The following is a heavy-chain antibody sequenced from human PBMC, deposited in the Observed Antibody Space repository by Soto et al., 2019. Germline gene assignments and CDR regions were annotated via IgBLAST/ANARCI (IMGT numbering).Heavy chain of an antibody. CDR3: ETSAVSH. Sequence: QLVESGGGLVQPGGSLRLSCAASGFTLSFYWMIWVRQAPGKGLEWVANIKQDGSETYYADSVKGRFTISRDNAKNSLYLQMNSLRGEDTAVYARETSAVSHWGRGTLVTVSS. V-gene: IGHV3-7*01. CDR2: IKQDGSET. J-gene: IGHJ4*02. CDR1: GFTLSFYW.